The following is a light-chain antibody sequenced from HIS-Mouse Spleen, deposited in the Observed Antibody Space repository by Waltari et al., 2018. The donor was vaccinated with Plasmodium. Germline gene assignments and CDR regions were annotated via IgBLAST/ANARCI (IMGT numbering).Light chain of an antibody. Sequence: QSALTQPPSASGSPGQSVTISCTGTSSDVGGYNYVSWYQKHPGNAPKLMIYEVSKRPSGVPERFSGSKSGNTASLTVSGLQAEDEADYYCSSYAGSNNLVFGGGTKLTVL. J-gene: IGLJ2*01. V-gene: IGLV2-8*01. CDR1: SSDVGGYNY. CDR2: EVS. CDR3: SSYAGSNNLV.